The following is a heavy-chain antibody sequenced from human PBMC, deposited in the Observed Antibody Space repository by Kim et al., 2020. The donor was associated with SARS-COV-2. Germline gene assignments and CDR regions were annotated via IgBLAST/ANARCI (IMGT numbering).Heavy chain of an antibody. J-gene: IGHJ3*02. V-gene: IGHV3-21*01. CDR2: ISSSSSYI. CDR3: ARALLWFGELLGAFDI. CDR1: GFTFSSYS. D-gene: IGHD3-10*01. Sequence: GGSLRLSCAASGFTFSSYSMNWVRQAPGKGLEWVSSISSSSSYIYYADSVKGRFTISRDNAKNSLYLQMNSLRAEDTAVYYCARALLWFGELLGAFDIWGQGTMVTVSS.